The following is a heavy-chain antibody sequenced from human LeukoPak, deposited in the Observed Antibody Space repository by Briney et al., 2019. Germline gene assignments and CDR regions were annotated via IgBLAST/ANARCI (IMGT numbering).Heavy chain of an antibody. CDR1: DGSISTYY. Sequence: SETLSLTCTVSDGSISTYYWSWIRQPPGEGLEWIGYVYYIGTTNYNPSLKSRVTMSVDTPKNQFSLKLNSVTAADTAVYYCARGLGSLADYWGQGTLVTVSS. CDR3: ARGLGSLADY. CDR2: VYYIGTT. D-gene: IGHD3-10*01. V-gene: IGHV4-59*01. J-gene: IGHJ4*02.